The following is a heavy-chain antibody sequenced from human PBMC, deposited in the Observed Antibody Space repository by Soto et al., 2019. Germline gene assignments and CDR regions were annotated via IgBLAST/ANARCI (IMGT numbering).Heavy chain of an antibody. CDR1: GYTFTSTW. Sequence: GASVKVSCKASGYTFTSTWMHWVRQAPGQGIEWMGIINPNGGRTIYAEKFQGRLTITRDTSTATDYMELSSLRSEDTAIYYCARDQSRSNTYWWLDPWGQGTLVTVSS. CDR2: INPNGGRT. V-gene: IGHV1-46*01. CDR3: ARDQSRSNTYWWLDP. J-gene: IGHJ5*02. D-gene: IGHD3-16*01.